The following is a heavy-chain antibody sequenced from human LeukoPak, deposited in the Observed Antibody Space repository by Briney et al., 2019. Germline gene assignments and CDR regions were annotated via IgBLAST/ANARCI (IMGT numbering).Heavy chain of an antibody. Sequence: SETLSLTCTVSGYSISGGYYWGWIRQPPGKGLGWIGSIYHSGKTYYNPSLKSRVTISVDTSKNQFSLKLSSVTPEDTAVYYCARERIQLWSTWGFDYWGQGTLVTVSS. J-gene: IGHJ4*02. CDR3: ARERIQLWSTWGFDY. D-gene: IGHD5-18*01. CDR1: GYSISGGYY. V-gene: IGHV4-38-2*02. CDR2: IYHSGKT.